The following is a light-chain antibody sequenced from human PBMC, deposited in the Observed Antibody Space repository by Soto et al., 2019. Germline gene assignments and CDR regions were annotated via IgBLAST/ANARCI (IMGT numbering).Light chain of an antibody. J-gene: IGKJ3*01. CDR1: QGISSW. CDR2: AAS. Sequence: DIQMTQSPSSVSASVGDRVTITCRASQGISSWLAWYQQKPGKAPKLLIYAASSLKRVVPSTSSARVSVTDFTLSISRLQPEDFATYYGRKANSFPFTFGATTKMDIK. V-gene: IGKV1-12*01. CDR3: RKANSFPFT.